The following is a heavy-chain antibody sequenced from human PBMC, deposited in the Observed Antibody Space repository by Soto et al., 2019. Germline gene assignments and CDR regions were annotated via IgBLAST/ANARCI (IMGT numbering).Heavy chain of an antibody. CDR3: TTGDSSGWVSYYFDY. V-gene: IGHV3-15*07. CDR2: IKSKTVGGTT. Sequence: EVQLVESGGGLVKPGGSLRLSCAASGFTFSNAWMNWVRQAPGKGLEWVGRIKSKTVGGTTDYAAPVKGRFTISRDDSKNTLYLQMDSLKTEDAAVYYCTTGDSSGWVSYYFDYWGQGTLVTVSS. D-gene: IGHD2-15*01. CDR1: GFTFSNAW. J-gene: IGHJ4*02.